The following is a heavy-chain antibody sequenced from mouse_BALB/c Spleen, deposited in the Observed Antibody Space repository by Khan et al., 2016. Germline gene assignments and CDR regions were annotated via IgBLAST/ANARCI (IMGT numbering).Heavy chain of an antibody. CDR1: GYTFSRYW. Sequence: VELVESGAELMKPGASVKISCKASGYTFSRYWIEWIKERPGHGLEWIGEILPGTDSTNYNDKFKGKAAFTAESSSSTAYIQLNSLTSEDSAVYYCARGASWGQGTLVTVSA. V-gene: IGHV1-9*01. J-gene: IGHJ3*01. CDR2: ILPGTDST. CDR3: ARGAS.